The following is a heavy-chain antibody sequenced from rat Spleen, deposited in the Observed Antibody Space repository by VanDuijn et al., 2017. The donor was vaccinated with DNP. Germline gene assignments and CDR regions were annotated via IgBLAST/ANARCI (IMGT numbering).Heavy chain of an antibody. CDR2: ISSGGST. Sequence: QVQLKESGPGLVQPSQTLSLTCTVSGFSLTSYGVSWVRQPPGKGLEWIAAISSGGSTYYNSPLKSRLTISRDTSKSQVFLKSNSLQTEDTAMYFCARSGGKYSTFDFWGPGTMVTVSS. J-gene: IGHJ1*01. V-gene: IGHV2S12*01. CDR3: ARSGGKYSTFDF. CDR1: GFSLTSYG. D-gene: IGHD1-6*01.